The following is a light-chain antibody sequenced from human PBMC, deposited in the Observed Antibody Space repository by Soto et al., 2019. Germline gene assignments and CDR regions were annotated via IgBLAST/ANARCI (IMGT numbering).Light chain of an antibody. CDR2: DAS. J-gene: IGKJ2*01. Sequence: EIVLTQSPATLSLSPGERATLSCRASQSVSSYLAWYQQKPGQAPRLLIYDASNRATGFPARFSGSGSGTDFTLPISSLEPEDFAVYYCQQRSNWPRYTFGQGTKLEIK. V-gene: IGKV3-11*01. CDR1: QSVSSY. CDR3: QQRSNWPRYT.